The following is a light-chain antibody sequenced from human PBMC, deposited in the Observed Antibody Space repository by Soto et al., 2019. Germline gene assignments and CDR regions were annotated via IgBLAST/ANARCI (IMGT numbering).Light chain of an antibody. CDR3: SSYTNINTSACV. Sequence: QSALTQPASVSGSPGQSITISCTGTSGDIGSYNRVSWYQQHPGKAPKLIIYEVTDRPSGVSNRFSGSKSGNTASLTISGLQPEDEAEDYCSSYTNINTSACVFGTGTKLTVL. J-gene: IGLJ1*01. V-gene: IGLV2-14*01. CDR1: SGDIGSYNR. CDR2: EVT.